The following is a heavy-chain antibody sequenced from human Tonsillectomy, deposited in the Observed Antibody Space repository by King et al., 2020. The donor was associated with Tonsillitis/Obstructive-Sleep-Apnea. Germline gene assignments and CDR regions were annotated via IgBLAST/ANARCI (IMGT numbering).Heavy chain of an antibody. V-gene: IGHV3-9*01. Sequence: AQLVQSGGGLVQPGRSLRLSCAASGFTFDDYAMYWVRQAPGKGLEWVSGISWNSGSIGYADSVKGRFTLSRDNAQNSLYLQMNSLRAEDTALYYCAKARGGFIGGNYYYIDVWGKGTTVTVSS. J-gene: IGHJ6*03. CDR3: AKARGGFIGGNYYYIDV. D-gene: IGHD3-10*01. CDR2: ISWNSGSI. CDR1: GFTFDDYA.